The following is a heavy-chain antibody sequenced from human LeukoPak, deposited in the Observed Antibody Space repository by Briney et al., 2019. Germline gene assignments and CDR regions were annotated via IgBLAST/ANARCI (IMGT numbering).Heavy chain of an antibody. CDR3: AKADSYYDLLTCFDF. J-gene: IGHJ4*02. Sequence: GGSLRLSCAASGFTFCSYAMNWVRQAPGKGLEWVSTISASGTITYYAGSVKGRFTISRDNPKNPLYLQMNSLRAEDTAVYYCAKADSYYDLLTCFDFWGQGTLVTVSS. CDR1: GFTFCSYA. D-gene: IGHD3-9*01. V-gene: IGHV3-23*01. CDR2: ISASGTIT.